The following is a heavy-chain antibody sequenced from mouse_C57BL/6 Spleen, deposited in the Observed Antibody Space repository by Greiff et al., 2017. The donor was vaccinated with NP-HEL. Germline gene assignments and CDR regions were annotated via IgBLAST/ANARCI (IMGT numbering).Heavy chain of an antibody. D-gene: IGHD4-1*01. V-gene: IGHV1-82*01. Sequence: QVQLQQSGPELVKPGASVKISCKASGYAFSSSWMNWVKQRPGKGLEWIGRIYPGDGDTNYNEKFKGKATFTADTSSNTAYMQLSSLTTEDSAIYYCARRNWDDYFDYWGQGTTLTVSS. CDR1: GYAFSSSW. CDR2: IYPGDGDT. CDR3: ARRNWDDYFDY. J-gene: IGHJ2*01.